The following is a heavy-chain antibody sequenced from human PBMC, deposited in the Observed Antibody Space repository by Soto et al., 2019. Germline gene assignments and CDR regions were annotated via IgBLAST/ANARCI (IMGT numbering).Heavy chain of an antibody. J-gene: IGHJ6*03. V-gene: IGHV6-1*01. CDR2: TYYRSKWYN. CDR3: ARDPGIVVVPAAILDYYYMDV. Sequence: SQTLSLTCAISGDSVSSNSAAWNWIRQSPSRGLEWLGRTYYRSKWYNDYAVSVKSRITINPDTSKNQFSLQLNFVTPEDTAMYYCARDPGIVVVPAAILDYYYMDVWGKGTTVTVSS. CDR1: GDSVSSNSAA. D-gene: IGHD2-2*02.